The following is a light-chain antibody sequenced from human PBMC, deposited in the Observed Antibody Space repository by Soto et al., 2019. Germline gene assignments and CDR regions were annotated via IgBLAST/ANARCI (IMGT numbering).Light chain of an antibody. Sequence: EIVLTPSPGTLSLSPGERATLSCRASQSVGDTYLAWYQQKPGQAPRLLMYSTSIRATGIPDRFSGSGSGTDFTLTISRLDPEDFAVYYCQHYDRAPMWTFGQGTKVDIK. J-gene: IGKJ1*01. V-gene: IGKV3-20*01. CDR1: QSVGDTY. CDR2: STS. CDR3: QHYDRAPMWT.